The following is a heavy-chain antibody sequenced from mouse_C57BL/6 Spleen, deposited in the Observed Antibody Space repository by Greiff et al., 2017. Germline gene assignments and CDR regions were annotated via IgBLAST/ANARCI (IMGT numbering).Heavy chain of an antibody. V-gene: IGHV1-64*01. J-gene: IGHJ4*01. D-gene: IGHD1-1*01. CDR3: ARATVVAAYYAMDY. CDR2: IHPNSGST. Sequence: VQLQQPGAELVKPGASVQLSCKASGYTFTSYWMHWVKQRPGQGLGWIGMIHPNSGSTNYNEKFKSKATLTVDKSSSTAYMQLSSLTSEDSAVYYCARATVVAAYYAMDYWGQGTSVTVSS. CDR1: GYTFTSYW.